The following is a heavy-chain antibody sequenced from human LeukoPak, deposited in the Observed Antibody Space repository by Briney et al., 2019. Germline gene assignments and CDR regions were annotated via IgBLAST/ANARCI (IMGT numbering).Heavy chain of an antibody. CDR1: GYTFTGYY. Sequence: ASVKVSCKASGYTFTGYYMHWVQQAPGQGLEWMGWINPNSGGTNYAQKFQGRVTMTRDTSISTAYMELSRPRSDDTAVYYCARDHPYSNFDYWGQGTLVTVSS. CDR3: ARDHPYSNFDY. CDR2: INPNSGGT. V-gene: IGHV1-2*02. J-gene: IGHJ4*02. D-gene: IGHD4-11*01.